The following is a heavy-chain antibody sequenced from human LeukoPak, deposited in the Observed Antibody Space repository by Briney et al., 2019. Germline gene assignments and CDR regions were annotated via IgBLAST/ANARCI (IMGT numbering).Heavy chain of an antibody. CDR3: ARHPLQYSSGWYYYYYMDV. V-gene: IGHV3-7*01. D-gene: IGHD6-19*01. CDR2: IKQDGSEK. CDR1: GFTFSSYW. Sequence: AGGSLRLSCAASGFTFSSYWMSWVRQAPGKGLEWVANIKQDGSEKYYVDPVKGRFTISRDNAKNSLYLQMNSLRAEDTAVYYCARHPLQYSSGWYYYYYMDVWGKGTTVTVSS. J-gene: IGHJ6*03.